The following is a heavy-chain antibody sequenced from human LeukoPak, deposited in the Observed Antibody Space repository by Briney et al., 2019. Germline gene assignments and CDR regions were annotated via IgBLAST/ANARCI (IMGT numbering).Heavy chain of an antibody. CDR3: ARVSGPDWGSYRINYYFDY. Sequence: PSDTLSLTCTVSGASISSTSYYWGWIRQPPGKGLEWIGSTYYRGTTYYNPSLKSRVTISVDTSKNQFSLKLSSVTAADTAVYYCARVSGPDWGSYRINYYFDYWGQGTLVTVSS. CDR1: GASISSTSYY. D-gene: IGHD3-16*02. CDR2: TYYRGTT. J-gene: IGHJ4*02. V-gene: IGHV4-39*07.